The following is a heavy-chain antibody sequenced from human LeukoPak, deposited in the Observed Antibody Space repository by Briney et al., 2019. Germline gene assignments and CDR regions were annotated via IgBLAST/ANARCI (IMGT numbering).Heavy chain of an antibody. CDR3: ARDITLYYDFWSAPKRGFDY. V-gene: IGHV1-18*01. Sequence: ASVKVSCKASGYTFTSYGISWVRQAPGQGLEWMGWISAYNGNTNYAQKLQGRVTMTTDTSTSTAYMELRSLRSDDTAVYYCARDITLYYDFWSAPKRGFDYWGQGTLVTVSS. CDR1: GYTFTSYG. CDR2: ISAYNGNT. J-gene: IGHJ4*02. D-gene: IGHD3-3*01.